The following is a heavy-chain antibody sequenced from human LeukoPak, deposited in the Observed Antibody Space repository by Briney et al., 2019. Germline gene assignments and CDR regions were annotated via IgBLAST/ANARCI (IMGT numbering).Heavy chain of an antibody. CDR1: GGSISSYY. CDR2: IYTSGST. J-gene: IGHJ4*02. V-gene: IGHV4-4*07. CDR3: ARGGSIAAAGTILFDY. D-gene: IGHD6-13*01. Sequence: PSETLSLTCTVSGGSISSYYWSWIRQPAGKGLEWIGRIYTSGSTNYNPSLKSRVTISVDTSKNQFSLKLSSVTAADTAVYYCARGGSIAAAGTILFDYWGQGTLVTVSS.